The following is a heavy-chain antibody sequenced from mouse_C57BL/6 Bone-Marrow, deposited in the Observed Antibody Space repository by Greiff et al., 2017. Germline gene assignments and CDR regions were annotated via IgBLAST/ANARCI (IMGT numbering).Heavy chain of an antibody. V-gene: IGHV1-69*01. Sequence: QVQLKQPGAELVMPGASVKLSCKASGYTFTSYWMHWVKQRPGQGLEWIGEIDPSDSYTNYNQKFKGKYTLTVDKSSSTAYMQLSSLTSEDSAVYYCAREGTTVVAPFDYWGQGTTLTVSS. CDR2: IDPSDSYT. CDR3: AREGTTVVAPFDY. CDR1: GYTFTSYW. J-gene: IGHJ2*01. D-gene: IGHD1-1*01.